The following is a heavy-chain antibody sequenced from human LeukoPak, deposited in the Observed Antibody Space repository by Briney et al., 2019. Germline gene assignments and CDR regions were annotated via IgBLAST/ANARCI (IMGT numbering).Heavy chain of an antibody. CDR2: IWYDGSNK. V-gene: IGHV3-30*02. CDR3: ARDCSGSYLCDY. D-gene: IGHD1-26*01. Sequence: AGGSLRLSCAASGFTFRSYGMHWVRQAPGKGLEWVAFIWYDGSNKYYTDSVKGRFTISRDNSKNTLYLQMNSLRAEDTAVYYCARDCSGSYLCDYWGQGTLVIVSS. CDR1: GFTFRSYG. J-gene: IGHJ4*02.